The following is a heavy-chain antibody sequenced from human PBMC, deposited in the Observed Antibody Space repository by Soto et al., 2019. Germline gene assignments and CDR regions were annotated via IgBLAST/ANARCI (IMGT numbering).Heavy chain of an antibody. D-gene: IGHD6-19*01. CDR2: IIPILGIA. V-gene: IGHV1-69*04. J-gene: IGHJ3*02. CDR1: GGTFSSYT. CDR3: ARDWISSGWYTGAFDI. Sequence: SVKVSCKASGGTFSSYTISWVRQAPGQGLEWMGRIIPILGIANYAQKFQGRVTITADKSTSTAYMELSSLRSEDTAVYYCARDWISSGWYTGAFDIWGQGTRVTVSS.